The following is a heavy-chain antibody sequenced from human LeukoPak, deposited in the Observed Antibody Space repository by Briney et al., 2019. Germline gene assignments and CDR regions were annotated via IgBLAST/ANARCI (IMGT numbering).Heavy chain of an antibody. CDR3: ARGGDVLRYFVGEFSY. Sequence: ASVKVSCKASGYTFTGYYMHWVRQAPGQGLEWMGWINPNSGGTNYAQKFQGRVTMTRDTSISTAYMELSRLRSDDTAVYYCARGGDVLRYFVGEFSYWGQGTLVTVSS. CDR2: INPNSGGT. D-gene: IGHD3-9*01. J-gene: IGHJ4*02. V-gene: IGHV1-2*02. CDR1: GYTFTGYY.